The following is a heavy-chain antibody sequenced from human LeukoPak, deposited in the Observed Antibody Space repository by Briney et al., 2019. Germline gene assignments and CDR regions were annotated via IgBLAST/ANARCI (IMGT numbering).Heavy chain of an antibody. CDR3: ARSITYYYDSSGPMLV. CDR2: ISRGGNSK. CDR1: GFRFSDYY. D-gene: IGHD3-22*01. J-gene: IGHJ4*02. Sequence: GGSLRLSCAASGFRFSDYYMSWIRQAPGKGLEWVSSISRGGNSKYSADSVKGRFTISRDNSKNTLYLQMNSLRAEDTAVYYCARSITYYYDSSGPMLVWGQGTLVAVSS. V-gene: IGHV3-11*04.